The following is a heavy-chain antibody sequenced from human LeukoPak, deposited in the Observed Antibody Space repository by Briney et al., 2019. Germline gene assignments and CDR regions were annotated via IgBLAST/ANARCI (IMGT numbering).Heavy chain of an antibody. Sequence: ASVKVSCKASGYTFTSYYFHWVRQAPGQGLEWMGIISPTGGRTTYAQQFQGRVTLTRDTSTSTVYMELSSLRSEDTAVYYCARSGSSCVDYWGQGTLVTVSS. CDR1: GYTFTSYY. V-gene: IGHV1-46*01. D-gene: IGHD6-13*01. CDR2: ISPTGGRT. CDR3: ARSGSSCVDY. J-gene: IGHJ4*02.